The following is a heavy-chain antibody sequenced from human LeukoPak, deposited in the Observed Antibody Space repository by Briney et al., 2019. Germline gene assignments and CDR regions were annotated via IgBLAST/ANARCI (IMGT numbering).Heavy chain of an antibody. CDR2: IFYDGSQK. V-gene: IGHV3-30*18. D-gene: IGHD5-24*01. CDR3: AKRGDAYNFGY. Sequence: GGSLRLSCAASGFTFSSYGMHWVRQAPGKGLEWVGVIFYDGSQKYYADSLNGRFTISRDNSKNTLYLQMNSLRTEDTAVYYCAKRGDAYNFGYWGQGTLVTVPS. J-gene: IGHJ4*02. CDR1: GFTFSSYG.